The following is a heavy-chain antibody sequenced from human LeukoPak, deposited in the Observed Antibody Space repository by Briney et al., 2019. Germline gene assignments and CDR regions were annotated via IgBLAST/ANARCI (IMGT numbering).Heavy chain of an antibody. V-gene: IGHV3-48*03. CDR1: GFTFSTYD. Sequence: GGSLRLSCAASGFTFSTYDMSWVRQAPGRGLEWVSYISSTGSTIYYADSMKGRFTVSRDNAQNSMYLQMNSLRADDTAVYYCTRGHSGSYQRTDAFDIWGQGTMVTVSS. J-gene: IGHJ3*02. D-gene: IGHD1-26*01. CDR2: ISSTGSTI. CDR3: TRGHSGSYQRTDAFDI.